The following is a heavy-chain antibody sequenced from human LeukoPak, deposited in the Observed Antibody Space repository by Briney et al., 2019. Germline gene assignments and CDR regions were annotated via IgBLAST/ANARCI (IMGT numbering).Heavy chain of an antibody. Sequence: GGSLRLSCAGSGFTFCSYWMHWVRQAPGKELVWVSRISTDASSTTYADSVKGRFTISRDNAKGTLYLQMSSLRAEDTAVYYCTGHHQAYSRTYWGQGTLVTVSS. V-gene: IGHV3-74*01. D-gene: IGHD4-11*01. J-gene: IGHJ4*02. CDR1: GFTFCSYW. CDR2: ISTDASST. CDR3: TGHHQAYSRTY.